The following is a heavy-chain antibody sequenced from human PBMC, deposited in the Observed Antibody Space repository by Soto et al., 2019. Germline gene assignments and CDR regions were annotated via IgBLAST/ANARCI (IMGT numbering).Heavy chain of an antibody. Sequence: GGSLRLSCAASGFTLSSYWMYWVRQTPGKGLVWVARIKDGVDDTSYAESVKGRVTISRDNAKNSLYLQMNSLRAGDTAVYYCARARALMVRGVTAYGMDVWGQGTTVTVSS. D-gene: IGHD3-10*01. V-gene: IGHV3-74*01. CDR1: GFTLSSYW. J-gene: IGHJ6*02. CDR3: ARARALMVRGVTAYGMDV. CDR2: IKDGVDDT.